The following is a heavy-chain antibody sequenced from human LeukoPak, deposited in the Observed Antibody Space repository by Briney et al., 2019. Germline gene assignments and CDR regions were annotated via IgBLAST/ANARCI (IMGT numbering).Heavy chain of an antibody. V-gene: IGHV2-70*04. Sequence: SGPTLVNPTQTLTLTCTVSGVSLKTSGVRVTWTRQPPGKALEWLGRIDWDDDKFYSPFLRTRLTLSKDTSKGQVVLTMTNMDPVDTGTYYCARLTYFDTYYWLDTWGQGIRVTVSS. CDR3: ARLTYFDTYYWLDT. J-gene: IGHJ5*02. D-gene: IGHD3-9*01. CDR2: IDWDDDK. CDR1: GVSLKTSGVR.